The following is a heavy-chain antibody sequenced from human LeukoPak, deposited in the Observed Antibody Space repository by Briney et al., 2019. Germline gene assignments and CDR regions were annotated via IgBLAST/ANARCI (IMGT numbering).Heavy chain of an antibody. CDR3: ALRVTLDAFDI. D-gene: IGHD2-21*02. J-gene: IGHJ3*02. CDR2: ISAYNGNT. V-gene: IGHV1-18*01. CDR1: GYIFSTYG. Sequence: ASVKVSCKASGYIFSTYGISWVRQAPGQGLEWMGWISAYNGNTNYAQKLQGRVAMTTDTSTSTAYMELRSLRSDDTAVYYCALRVTLDAFDIWGQGTMVTVSS.